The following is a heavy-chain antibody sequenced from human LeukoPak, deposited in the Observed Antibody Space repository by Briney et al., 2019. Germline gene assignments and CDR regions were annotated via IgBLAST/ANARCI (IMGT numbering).Heavy chain of an antibody. CDR2: IWYDGSNK. D-gene: IGHD4-4*01. CDR1: GFTFSSYG. CDR3: ARDLQSQDYYYYGMDV. Sequence: GGSLRLSCAASGFTFSSYGMHWVRQAPGKGLEWVAVIWYDGSNKYYADSVKGRFTISRDNSKNTLYLQMNSLRAEDTAVYYCARDLQSQDYYYYGMDVWGQGTTVTVSS. V-gene: IGHV3-33*01. J-gene: IGHJ6*02.